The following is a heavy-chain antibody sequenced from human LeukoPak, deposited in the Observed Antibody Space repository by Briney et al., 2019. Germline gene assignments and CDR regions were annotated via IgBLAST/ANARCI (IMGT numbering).Heavy chain of an antibody. V-gene: IGHV4-59*01. J-gene: IGHJ3*02. D-gene: IGHD6-19*01. Sequence: SETLSLTCTVSGGSISSYYWSWIRQPAGKGLEWIGHIYYTGSTNYNPSLKSRVTISVDTSKNQFSLRLSSVTAADTALYYCARPRSSGWRDAFDIWGQGTMVTVSS. CDR2: IYYTGST. CDR3: ARPRSSGWRDAFDI. CDR1: GGSISSYY.